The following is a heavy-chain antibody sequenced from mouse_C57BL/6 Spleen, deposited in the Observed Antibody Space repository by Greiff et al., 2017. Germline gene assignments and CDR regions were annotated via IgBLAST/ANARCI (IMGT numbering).Heavy chain of an antibody. D-gene: IGHD1-1*01. V-gene: IGHV1-64*01. CDR3: ARDYYGSSYCARDY. CDR1: GYNFTSYW. J-gene: IGHJ4*01. Sequence: VQLQQPGAELVKPGASVKLSCKASGYNFTSYWMHWVKQRPGQGLEWIGMIHPNSGSTNYNEKFKSKATLTVDKSSSTAYMQLSSLTSEDSAVXYCARDYYGSSYCARDYWGQGTSVTVAS. CDR2: IHPNSGST.